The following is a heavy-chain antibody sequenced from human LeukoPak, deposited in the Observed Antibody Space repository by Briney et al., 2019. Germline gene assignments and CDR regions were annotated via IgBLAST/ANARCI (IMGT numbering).Heavy chain of an antibody. CDR3: ARRGLYCSGGSCQGGRLDY. D-gene: IGHD2-15*01. V-gene: IGHV1-18*01. CDR1: GYTFTSYG. Sequence: ASVKVSCKASGYTFTSYGISWVRQAPGQGLEWMGWISAYNGNTNYPQKLQGRVTMTTDTSTSTAYMELRSLRSDDTAVYYCARRGLYCSGGSCQGGRLDYWGQGTLVTVSS. CDR2: ISAYNGNT. J-gene: IGHJ4*02.